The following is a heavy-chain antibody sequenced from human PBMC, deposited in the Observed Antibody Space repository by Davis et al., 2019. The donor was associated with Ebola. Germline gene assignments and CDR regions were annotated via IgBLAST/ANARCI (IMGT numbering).Heavy chain of an antibody. J-gene: IGHJ6*02. D-gene: IGHD4-11*01. CDR2: ISSSGSTI. CDR1: GFTFSDYY. V-gene: IGHV3-11*01. Sequence: GESLKISCAASGFTFSDYYMSWIRQAPGKGLEWVSYISSSGSTIYYADSVKGRFTISRDNAKNSLYLQMNSLRAEDTAVYYCAREFKYYSNYVYYYYGMDVWGQGTTVTVSS. CDR3: AREFKYYSNYVYYYYGMDV.